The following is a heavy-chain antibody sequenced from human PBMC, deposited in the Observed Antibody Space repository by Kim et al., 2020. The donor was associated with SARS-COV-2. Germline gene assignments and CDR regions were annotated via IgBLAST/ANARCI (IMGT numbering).Heavy chain of an antibody. CDR2: IKHSGST. CDR1: GGSFSGYH. D-gene: IGHD2-2*02. J-gene: IGHJ6*02. CDR3: ARGRAGVVPSPILGIGPHYDYYAMDV. Sequence: SETLSLTCAVYGGSFSGYHWSWIRQPPGKGLEWIGEIKHSGSTNYNQSLKSRVTMSVDTSKSQFSLKLRSVTAADTAVYHCARGRAGVVPSPILGIGPHYDYYAMDVWGQGTTVTVSS. V-gene: IGHV4-34*01.